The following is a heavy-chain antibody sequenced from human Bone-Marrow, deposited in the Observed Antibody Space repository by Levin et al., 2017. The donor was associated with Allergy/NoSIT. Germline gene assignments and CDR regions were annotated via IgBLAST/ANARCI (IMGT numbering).Heavy chain of an antibody. CDR1: GYSFSSYW. CDR2: IYPGDSDI. CDR3: ARRDLLNYNGNSYRHFDL. J-gene: IGHJ2*01. Sequence: VASVKVSCKGSGYSFSSYWIGWVRQMPGKGLEWMGVIYPGDSDIIYSPSFEGQVTFSADKSIDTAYLHWVSLKASDTGVYYCARRDLLNYNGNSYRHFDLWGRGTQVTVSS. V-gene: IGHV5-51*01. D-gene: IGHD4-23*01.